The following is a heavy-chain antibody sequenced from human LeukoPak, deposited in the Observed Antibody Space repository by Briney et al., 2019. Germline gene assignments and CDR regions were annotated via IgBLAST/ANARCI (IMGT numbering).Heavy chain of an antibody. V-gene: IGHV1-69*05. J-gene: IGHJ3*02. CDR1: GGTFSSYA. Sequence: GSSVKVSCKASGGTFSSYAISWVRQAPGQGLEWMGRIIPIFGTANYAQKFQGRVTITTDESTSTAYMELSSLRSEDTAVYYCARGGVEMATRDGVAFDIWGQGTMSPSLQ. D-gene: IGHD5-24*01. CDR2: IIPIFGTA. CDR3: ARGGVEMATRDGVAFDI.